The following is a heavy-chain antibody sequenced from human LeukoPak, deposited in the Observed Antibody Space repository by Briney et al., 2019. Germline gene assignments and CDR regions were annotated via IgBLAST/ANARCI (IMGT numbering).Heavy chain of an antibody. CDR3: AKSMSGSYSPLDY. Sequence: GGSLRLSCAASGFTFSSYAMSWVRQAPGKGLEWVSAISGSGGSTYYADSVKGWFTISRDNSKDTLYLQMTSLRAEDTAVYYCAKSMSGSYSPLDYWGQGTLVTVSS. CDR2: ISGSGGST. J-gene: IGHJ4*02. CDR1: GFTFSSYA. V-gene: IGHV3-23*01. D-gene: IGHD1-26*01.